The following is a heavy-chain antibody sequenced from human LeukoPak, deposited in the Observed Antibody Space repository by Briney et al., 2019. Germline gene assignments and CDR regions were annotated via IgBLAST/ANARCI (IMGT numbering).Heavy chain of an antibody. D-gene: IGHD3-3*01. V-gene: IGHV4-59*01. CDR1: GGSISSYY. J-gene: IGHJ4*02. CDR3: ARGRRTIFGVVTAHFDY. CDR2: IHDSDNT. Sequence: SETLSLTCTVPGGSISSYYWSWIRQSPGKGLEWIGYIHDSDNTYYSPSLKSRVTISVDTSKNQFSLMVNSMTAADTAVYYCARGRRTIFGVVTAHFDYWGQGTVVTVSS.